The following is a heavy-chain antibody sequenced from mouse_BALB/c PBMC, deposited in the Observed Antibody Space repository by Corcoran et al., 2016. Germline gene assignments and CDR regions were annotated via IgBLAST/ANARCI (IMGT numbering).Heavy chain of an antibody. CDR1: GFNIKDTY. CDR3: ARDYYGDY. J-gene: IGHJ2*01. V-gene: IGHV14-3*02. D-gene: IGHD1-1*01. CDR2: IDPANGNT. Sequence: EVQLQQSGAELVKPGASVKLSCTASGFNIKDTYMHWVKQRPEQGPEWIGRIDPANGNTKYDPKFQGKATITADTSSNTAYLQLSSLTSEDTAVYYCARDYYGDYWGQGTTLTVSS.